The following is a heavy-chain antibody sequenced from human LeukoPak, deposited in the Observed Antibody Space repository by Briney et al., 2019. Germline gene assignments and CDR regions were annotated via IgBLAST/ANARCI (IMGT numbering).Heavy chain of an antibody. CDR3: ARRSSGDALDI. J-gene: IGHJ3*02. Sequence: ASVKVSCKASGGTFSSYAISWVRQAPGQGLEWMGGIIPIFGTANYAQKFQGRVTISADESTSTAYMGLSSLRSEDTAVYYCARRSSGDALDIWGQGTMVTVSS. D-gene: IGHD3-22*01. V-gene: IGHV1-69*13. CDR2: IIPIFGTA. CDR1: GGTFSSYA.